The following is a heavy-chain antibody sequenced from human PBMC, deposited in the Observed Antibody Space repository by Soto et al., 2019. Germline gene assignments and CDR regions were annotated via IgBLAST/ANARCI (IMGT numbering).Heavy chain of an antibody. CDR3: ARHAPYYYDSSGYYKLGV. Sequence: GESLKISCKGSGYSFTSYWISWVRQMPGKGLESMGRIDPSDSYTNYSPPFQGHVTISADKSISTAYLQWSSLKASDTAMYCCARHAPYYYDSSGYYKLGVWGQGTTVTVSS. CDR2: IDPSDSYT. CDR1: GYSFTSYW. V-gene: IGHV5-10-1*01. D-gene: IGHD3-22*01. J-gene: IGHJ6*02.